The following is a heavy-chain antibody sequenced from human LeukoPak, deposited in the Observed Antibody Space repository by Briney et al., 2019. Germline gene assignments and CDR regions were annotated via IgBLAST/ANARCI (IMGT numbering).Heavy chain of an antibody. V-gene: IGHV3-11*01. D-gene: IGHD3-10*01. J-gene: IGHJ4*02. CDR2: ISSSGTTI. CDR1: GFTFSDYY. CDR3: ASLRGVNR. Sequence: PGGSLRLSCAASGFTFSDYYMSWIGQPPGKGLEWVSYISSSGTTIYYADSVRGRFTVSRDNAKNSLYLQMDSLSAEDTAVYYCASLRGVNRWGQGTLVTVSS.